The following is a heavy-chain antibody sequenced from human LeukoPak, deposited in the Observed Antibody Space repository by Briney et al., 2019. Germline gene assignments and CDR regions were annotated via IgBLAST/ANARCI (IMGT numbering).Heavy chain of an antibody. V-gene: IGHV1-18*01. CDR3: ARTSSTLWLRTPGGDY. Sequence: ASVKVSCKASGYTFTRYGVRRERQAPGQGLEWMGWISVYNGNTNYAQNLQGRVTMTTDTSTSTAYMELRSLRSDDTAVYYCARTSSTLWLRTPGGDYWGQGTLVTVSS. J-gene: IGHJ4*02. CDR1: GYTFTRYG. D-gene: IGHD5-12*01. CDR2: ISVYNGNT.